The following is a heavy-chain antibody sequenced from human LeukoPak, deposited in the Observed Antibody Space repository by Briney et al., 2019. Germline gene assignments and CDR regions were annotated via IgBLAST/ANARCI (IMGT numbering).Heavy chain of an antibody. CDR2: ISAYNGNT. V-gene: IGHV1-18*01. Sequence: ASVKVSCKASGYTFTSYGISWVRQAPGQGLEWMGWISAYNGNTNYAQKLQGRVTMTTDTSTSTAYMELRSLRSDDTAVYYCARSQSSRQITIPKTRRYFDYWGQGVLVTVSS. J-gene: IGHJ4*02. D-gene: IGHD3-10*01. CDR1: GYTFTSYG. CDR3: ARSQSSRQITIPKTRRYFDY.